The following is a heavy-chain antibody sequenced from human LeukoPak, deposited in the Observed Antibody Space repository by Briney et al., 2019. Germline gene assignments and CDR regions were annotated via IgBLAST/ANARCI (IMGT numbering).Heavy chain of an antibody. D-gene: IGHD6-13*01. V-gene: IGHV4-61*02. CDR1: GASISSGSYY. J-gene: IGHJ4*02. Sequence: SETLSLTCTVSGASISSGSYYWSWIRQPAGTGLEWIGRIYTSGSTNYNPSLKSRVTISGDTSKNQFSLKLSSVTAADTAVYYCARGKATPGTAYWGQGTLVTVSS. CDR2: IYTSGST. CDR3: ARGKATPGTAY.